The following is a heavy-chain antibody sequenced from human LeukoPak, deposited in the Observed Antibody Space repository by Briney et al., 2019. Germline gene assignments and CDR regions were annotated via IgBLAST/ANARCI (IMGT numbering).Heavy chain of an antibody. CDR3: ARGDIVATITARFDP. Sequence: ASVKVSCKASGYTFTGYYMHWVRQAPGQGLEWMGWINPNSGGTNYAQKFQGRVTMTRDTSISTAYMELSRLRSDDTAVYYCARGDIVATITARFDPWGQGTLVTVSS. D-gene: IGHD5-12*01. CDR1: GYTFTGYY. CDR2: INPNSGGT. V-gene: IGHV1-2*02. J-gene: IGHJ5*02.